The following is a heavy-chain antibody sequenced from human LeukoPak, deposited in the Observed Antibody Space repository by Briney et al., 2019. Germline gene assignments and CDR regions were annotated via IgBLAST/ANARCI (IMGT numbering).Heavy chain of an antibody. CDR3: TREPDNWFDP. Sequence: PGGSLRLSCAGSGFTFSRYGLSWVRQAPGKGLEWVSLIIGSGVTTYYAESVKGRFTVSRDNSRNTVYLQMTSLRAEDTAVYYCTREPDNWFDPWGQGTLVTVSS. V-gene: IGHV3-23*01. CDR1: GFTFSRYG. CDR2: IIGSGVTT. J-gene: IGHJ5*02.